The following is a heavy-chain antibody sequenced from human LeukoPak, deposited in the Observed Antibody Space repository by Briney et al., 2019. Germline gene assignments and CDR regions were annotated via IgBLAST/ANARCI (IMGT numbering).Heavy chain of an antibody. CDR1: GFTFSSYA. D-gene: IGHD4-17*01. J-gene: IGHJ4*02. CDR3: ARVASYGDYDDY. V-gene: IGHV3-30-3*01. Sequence: GGSLRPSCAASGFTFSSYAMHWVRQAPGKGLEWVAVISYDGSNKYYADSVKGRFTISRDNSKNTLYLQMNSLRAEDTAVYYCARVASYGDYDDYWGQGTLVTVSS. CDR2: ISYDGSNK.